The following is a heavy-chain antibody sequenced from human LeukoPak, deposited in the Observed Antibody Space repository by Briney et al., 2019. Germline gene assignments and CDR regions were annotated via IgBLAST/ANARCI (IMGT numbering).Heavy chain of an antibody. Sequence: ASVKVSCKASGYTFTSYYMHWVRQAPGQGLEWMGIINPSGGSTSYAQKFQGRVIMTRDTSTSTVYMELSSLRSEDTAVYYCARGGRAYDFWSGYYLYYFDYWGQGTLVTVSS. CDR2: INPSGGST. J-gene: IGHJ4*02. V-gene: IGHV1-46*01. CDR3: ARGGRAYDFWSGYYLYYFDY. CDR1: GYTFTSYY. D-gene: IGHD3-3*01.